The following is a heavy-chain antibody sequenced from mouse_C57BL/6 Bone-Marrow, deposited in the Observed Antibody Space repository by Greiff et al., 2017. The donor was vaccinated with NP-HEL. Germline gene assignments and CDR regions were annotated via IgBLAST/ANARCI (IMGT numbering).Heavy chain of an antibody. CDR2: IYPGSGST. D-gene: IGHD2-1*01. V-gene: IGHV1-55*01. Sequence: VQLQQSGAELVKPGASVKMSCKASGYTFTSYWITWVKQRPGQGLEWIGDIYPGSGSTNYNEKFKSKATLTVDTSSSTAYMQLSSLTSEDSAVYYCARGGYYGKPLYAMDYWGQGTSVTVSS. CDR3: ARGGYYGKPLYAMDY. CDR1: GYTFTSYW. J-gene: IGHJ4*01.